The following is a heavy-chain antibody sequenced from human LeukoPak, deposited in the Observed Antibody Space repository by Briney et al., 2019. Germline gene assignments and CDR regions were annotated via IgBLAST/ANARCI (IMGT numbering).Heavy chain of an antibody. CDR2: ISNSGGST. CDR3: AKGQTEEMATISDY. J-gene: IGHJ4*02. Sequence: GGSLRLSCAASGITVSSNYMSWVRQAPGKGLEWVSAISNSGGSTYYADSVKGRFTISRDNSRNTLYLQMNSLRAEDTAVYYCAKGQTEEMATISDYWGQGALVTVSS. D-gene: IGHD5-24*01. CDR1: GITVSSNY. V-gene: IGHV3-23*01.